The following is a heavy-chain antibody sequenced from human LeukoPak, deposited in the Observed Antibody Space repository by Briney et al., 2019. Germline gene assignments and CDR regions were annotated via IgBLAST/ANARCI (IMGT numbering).Heavy chain of an antibody. V-gene: IGHV4-38-2*02. CDR2: IYYSGST. J-gene: IGHJ4*02. D-gene: IGHD6-13*01. CDR3: ARAAIAAAVPFDY. CDR1: GYSISSGYY. Sequence: PSETLSLTCTVSGYSISSGYYWGWIRQPPGKGLEWIGYIYYSGSTNYNPSLKSRVTISVDTSKNQFSLKLSSVTAADTAVYYCARAAIAAAVPFDYWGQGTLVTVSS.